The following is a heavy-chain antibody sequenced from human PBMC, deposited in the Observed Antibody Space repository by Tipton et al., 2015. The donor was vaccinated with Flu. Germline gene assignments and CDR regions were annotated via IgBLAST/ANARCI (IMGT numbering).Heavy chain of an antibody. J-gene: IGHJ4*02. CDR2: ISYDGYKK. V-gene: IGHV3-30-3*01. Sequence: CAASGFTFSSYVIYWLRQAPGKGLEWVAVISYDGYKKQYADSVKGRITISRDNSKNTVYLQMNSLRVEDTAVYHCARGLNDYYDSSGHRAGFLDFWAQGTLVTVSS. CDR1: GFTFSSYV. D-gene: IGHD3-22*01. CDR3: ARGLNDYYDSSGHRAGFLDF.